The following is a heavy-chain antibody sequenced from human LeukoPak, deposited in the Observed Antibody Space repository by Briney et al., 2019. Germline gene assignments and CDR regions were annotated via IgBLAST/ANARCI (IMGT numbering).Heavy chain of an antibody. J-gene: IGHJ3*02. CDR2: ITSSSSTI. CDR1: GLIFRRYS. Sequence: GGSLTLSCVASGLIFRRYSMNWVRQAPGKGLEWISFITSSSSTIYYADSVKGRFTISRDNAENSLYLQMSSLRDEDTAVYYCARDPNGDNDAFDIWGQGTMVTVSS. V-gene: IGHV3-48*02. CDR3: ARDPNGDNDAFDI. D-gene: IGHD4-17*01.